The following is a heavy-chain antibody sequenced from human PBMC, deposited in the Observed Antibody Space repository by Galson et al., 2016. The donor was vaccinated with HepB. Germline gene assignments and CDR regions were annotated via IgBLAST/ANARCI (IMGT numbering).Heavy chain of an antibody. V-gene: IGHV4-4*02. D-gene: IGHD3-10*01. CDR1: GFTFRNYW. CDR2: IYLSGRT. J-gene: IGHJ4*02. Sequence: SLRLSCAASGFTFRNYWMTWVRQAPGKGLEWIGEIYLSGRTSYNTSLMSRLSISMDKSQKQFSLTLTSVTAADTAVYYCISESWVNWGQGVLVTVSS. CDR3: ISESWVN.